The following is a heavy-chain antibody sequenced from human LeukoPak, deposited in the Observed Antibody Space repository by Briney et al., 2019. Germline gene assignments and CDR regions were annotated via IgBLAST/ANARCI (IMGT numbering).Heavy chain of an antibody. V-gene: IGHV4-34*01. Sequence: SETLSLTCAVFGGSFTDYFWTWIRQSPGKGLEWIGEINDYTGNTNYNPSLNSRVSISLEKSKNQFSLELRSVTAADTAVYYCARGRIAKIVVLHSFHYGMDVWLQGTTVTLCS. D-gene: IGHD3-22*01. CDR3: ARGRIAKIVVLHSFHYGMDV. CDR2: INDYTGNT. CDR1: GGSFTDYF. J-gene: IGHJ6*01.